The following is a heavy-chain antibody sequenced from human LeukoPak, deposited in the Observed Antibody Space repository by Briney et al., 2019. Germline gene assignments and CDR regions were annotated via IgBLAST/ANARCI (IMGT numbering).Heavy chain of an antibody. CDR1: GFTFSSYW. Sequence: GRSLRLSCAASGFTFSSYWMSWVRQAPGKGLEWVANIKQDGSEKYYVDSVKGRFTISRDNAKNSLYLQMNSLRAEDTAVYYCARDRDYYDSSGYYPFIYYYYGMDVWGQGTTVTVSS. J-gene: IGHJ6*02. V-gene: IGHV3-7*01. CDR2: IKQDGSEK. D-gene: IGHD3-22*01. CDR3: ARDRDYYDSSGYYPFIYYYYGMDV.